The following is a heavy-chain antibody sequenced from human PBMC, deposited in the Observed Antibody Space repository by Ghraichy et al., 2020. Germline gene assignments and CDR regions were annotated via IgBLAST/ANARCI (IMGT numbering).Heavy chain of an antibody. Sequence: ASVKVSCKASGYTFTSYDINWVRQATGQGLEWMGWMNPNSGNTGYAQKFQGRVTITRNTSISTAYMELSSLRSEDTAVYYCARGGYSSGWRGAKASGHFDYWGQGTLVTVSS. CDR2: MNPNSGNT. J-gene: IGHJ4*02. CDR1: GYTFTSYD. D-gene: IGHD6-19*01. CDR3: ARGGYSSGWRGAKASGHFDY. V-gene: IGHV1-8*03.